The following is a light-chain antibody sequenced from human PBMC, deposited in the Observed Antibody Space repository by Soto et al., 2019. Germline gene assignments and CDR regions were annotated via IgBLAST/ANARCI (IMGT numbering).Light chain of an antibody. Sequence: EIVMTQSPATLSVSPGERATLSCRASQSVSSNLAWYQQKPGQAPRLLIYGASTRATGIPARFSGSGSGTEFTLTISSLQPDDTASYYCQQYNSSFGQGTKVDIK. CDR1: QSVSSN. CDR2: GAS. J-gene: IGKJ2*01. CDR3: QQYNSS. V-gene: IGKV3-15*01.